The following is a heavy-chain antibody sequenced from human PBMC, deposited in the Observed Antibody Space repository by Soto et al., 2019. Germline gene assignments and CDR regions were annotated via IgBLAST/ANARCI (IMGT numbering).Heavy chain of an antibody. CDR2: IRSKANSYAT. Sequence: PGGSLRLSCAASGFTFSGSAMHWVRQASGKGLEWVGRIRSKANSYATAYAASVKGRFTISRDDSKNTAYLQMNSLKTEDTAVYYCTRRVTLLNYYYYGMDVWGQGTTVTVSS. D-gene: IGHD4-4*01. CDR1: GFTFSGSA. J-gene: IGHJ6*02. V-gene: IGHV3-73*01. CDR3: TRRVTLLNYYYYGMDV.